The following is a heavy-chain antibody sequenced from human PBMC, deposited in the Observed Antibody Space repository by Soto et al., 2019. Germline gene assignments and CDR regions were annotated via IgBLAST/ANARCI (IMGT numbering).Heavy chain of an antibody. CDR3: ATKIVATISFDY. CDR2: ISYDGSNK. Sequence: GSLRLSCAASGFTFSSYGIHWVRQAPGKGLEWVAVISYDGSNKYYADSVKGRFTISRDNSKNTLYLQMNSLRAEDTAVYYRATKIVATISFDYWGQGTLVTVSS. D-gene: IGHD5-12*01. J-gene: IGHJ4*02. V-gene: IGHV3-30*03. CDR1: GFTFSSYG.